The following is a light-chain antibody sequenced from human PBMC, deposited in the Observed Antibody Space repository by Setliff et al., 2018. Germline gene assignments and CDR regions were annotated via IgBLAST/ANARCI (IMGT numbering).Light chain of an antibody. CDR1: SSDVGGYNY. J-gene: IGLJ1*01. V-gene: IGLV2-23*02. CDR3: CSYAGSSTYV. CDR2: DVT. Sequence: QSVLAQHASVSGSPGQSITISCTGTSSDVGGYNYVSWYQQHPGKAPKLMIYDVTKWPSGVSNRFSGSKSGNTASLTISGLQAEDEADYYCCSYAGSSTYVFGTGTKVTVL.